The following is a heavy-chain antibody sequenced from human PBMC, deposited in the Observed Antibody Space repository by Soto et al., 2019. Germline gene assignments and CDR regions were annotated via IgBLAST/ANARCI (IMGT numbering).Heavy chain of an antibody. CDR2: IWYDGSNK. D-gene: IGHD1-1*01. J-gene: IGHJ5*02. CDR3: ARALDNNWFDP. CDR1: GFTFSSYG. Sequence: SLRLSCAASGFTFSSYGMHWVRQAPGKGLEWVAVIWYDGSNKYYADSVKGRFTISRDNSKNTLYLQMNSLRAEDTAVYYCARALDNNWFDPWGQGTLVTVSS. V-gene: IGHV3-33*01.